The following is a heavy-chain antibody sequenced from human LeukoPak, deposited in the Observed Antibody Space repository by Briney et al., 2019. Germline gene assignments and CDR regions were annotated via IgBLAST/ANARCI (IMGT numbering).Heavy chain of an antibody. CDR3: ARDGTANAFDI. J-gene: IGHJ3*02. D-gene: IGHD6-25*01. CDR2: IDSDGSST. V-gene: IGHV3-74*01. Sequence: GGSLRLSCAASGFTFSSYWIHWVRQAPGKGLLWVSRIDSDGSSTGYADSVKGRFTISRDNAKNTLYLQMDSLRAEDTAVYYCARDGTANAFDIWGQGTVVTVSS. CDR1: GFTFSSYW.